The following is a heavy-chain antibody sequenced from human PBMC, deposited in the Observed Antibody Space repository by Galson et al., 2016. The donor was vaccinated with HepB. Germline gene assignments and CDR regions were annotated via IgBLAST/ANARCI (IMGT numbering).Heavy chain of an antibody. D-gene: IGHD5-24*01. CDR3: ARDHGGYNSMDY. CDR1: GFTFSSYW. J-gene: IGHJ4*02. V-gene: IGHV3-74*01. Sequence: SLRLSCAASGFTFSSYWMHWVRQAPGKGLVWVSRIRGNGGAPRYADSVRGRFTISRDNAKNTLYLQMNSLRVEDTAVYCCARDHGGYNSMDYWGQGTLVTVSS. CDR2: IRGNGGAP.